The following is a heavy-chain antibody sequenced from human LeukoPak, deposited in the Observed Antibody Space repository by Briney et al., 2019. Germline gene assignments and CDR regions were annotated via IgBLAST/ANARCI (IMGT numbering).Heavy chain of an antibody. J-gene: IGHJ4*02. CDR3: AKSGQWLLTLYFFDY. CDR1: GFTFSSYG. Sequence: GGSLRLSCAASGFTFSSYGMHWVRQAPGKGLEWVAVISYDGNDKYYADSVKGRFTISRDNSKNTLYLQMNSLRAEDTAVYYCAKSGQWLLTLYFFDYWAQGALVTVSS. D-gene: IGHD3-22*01. V-gene: IGHV3-30*18. CDR2: ISYDGNDK.